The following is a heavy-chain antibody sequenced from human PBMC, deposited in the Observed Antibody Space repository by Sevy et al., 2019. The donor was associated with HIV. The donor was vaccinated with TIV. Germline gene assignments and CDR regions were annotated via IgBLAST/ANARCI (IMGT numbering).Heavy chain of an antibody. CDR3: ARGIFGSGSRLGLGY. V-gene: IGHV3-7*03. J-gene: IGHJ4*02. CDR1: GFSFSDYW. D-gene: IGHD3-10*01. CDR2: MRQDGRET. Sequence: GGSLRLSCEASGFSFSDYWMTWVRQAPGKGLEWVATMRQDGRETYYVDSVKGRFTVSRDNAKNSLWLQMNSLRAEDTAVYYCARGIFGSGSRLGLGYWGQGTLVTVSS.